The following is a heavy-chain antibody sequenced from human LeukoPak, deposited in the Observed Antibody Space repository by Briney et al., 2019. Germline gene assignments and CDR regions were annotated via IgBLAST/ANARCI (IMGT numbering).Heavy chain of an antibody. CDR1: GFTFSSFN. J-gene: IGHJ4*02. CDR3: ARVSAPVTGSTPLDY. CDR2: ITSSGTHI. V-gene: IGHV3-21*01. Sequence: GGSLRLSCAASGFTFSSFNMNWVRQAPGKAMEWVSSITSSGTHIFYADSVRGRFTISRDNAKNSLYLQMDSLGPDDTAVYYCARVSAPVTGSTPLDYWGQGTLVTVSS. D-gene: IGHD3-9*01.